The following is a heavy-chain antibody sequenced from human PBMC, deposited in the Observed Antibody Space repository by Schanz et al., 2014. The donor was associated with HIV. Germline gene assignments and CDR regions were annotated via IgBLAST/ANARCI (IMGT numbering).Heavy chain of an antibody. Sequence: EVQLVESGGGLVQPGRSLRLSCAASGFTFDDYAMHWVRQAPGKGLEWVSGINWRSDSIGYADSVKGRFTVARDNAKNSLYLHMNNLRAEDTAVYYCAKSLPIETATITYFDYWGQGTLVTVSS. J-gene: IGHJ4*02. V-gene: IGHV3-9*01. CDR1: GFTFDDYA. CDR2: INWRSDSI. CDR3: AKSLPIETATITYFDY. D-gene: IGHD1-20*01.